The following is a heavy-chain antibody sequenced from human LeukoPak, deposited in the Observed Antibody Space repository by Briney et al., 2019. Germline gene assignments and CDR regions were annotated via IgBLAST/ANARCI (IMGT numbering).Heavy chain of an antibody. CDR2: IYYSGST. D-gene: IGHD3-3*01. Sequence: SETLSLTCTVSGGSISSSSYYWGWIRQPPGKGLEWIGSIYYSGSTQYNPSLKSRVTISVDTSKNQFSLNLSSVTAADTAVYYCVRNSTIFAVVIINGPFDIWGQGTMVTVSS. J-gene: IGHJ3*02. CDR3: VRNSTIFAVVIINGPFDI. CDR1: GGSISSSSYY. V-gene: IGHV4-39*01.